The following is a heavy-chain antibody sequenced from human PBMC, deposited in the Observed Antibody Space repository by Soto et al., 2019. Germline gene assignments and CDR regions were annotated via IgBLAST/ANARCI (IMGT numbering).Heavy chain of an antibody. CDR3: AVDATAYQQMVPSDY. V-gene: IGHV1-58*01. CDR2: IAVGSGYT. J-gene: IGHJ4*02. D-gene: IGHD2-8*01. CDR1: GFTFTSSA. Sequence: ASVKVSCKASGFTFTSSAFQWVRQARGQRLEWIGWIAVGSGYTNYAQRFQDRVTLTRDMSTATTYMELSRLTSEDTAIYYCAVDATAYQQMVPSDYWGQGTLVTVPS.